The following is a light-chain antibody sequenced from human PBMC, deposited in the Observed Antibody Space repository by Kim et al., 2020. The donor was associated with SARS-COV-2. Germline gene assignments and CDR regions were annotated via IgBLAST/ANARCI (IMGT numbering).Light chain of an antibody. CDR1: SGSIASNY. Sequence: KTVTMSGTRSSGSIASNYVQWYQQRPGSAPTTVIYDDDQRPTGVPERFSGSIDSSSNSASLTVSGLKTEDEAEYYCQSYDSSNHWVFGGGTQLTVL. CDR3: QSYDSSNHWV. CDR2: DDD. J-gene: IGLJ3*02. V-gene: IGLV6-57*03.